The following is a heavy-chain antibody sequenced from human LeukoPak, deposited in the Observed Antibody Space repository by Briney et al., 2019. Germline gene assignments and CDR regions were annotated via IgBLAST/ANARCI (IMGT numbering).Heavy chain of an antibody. D-gene: IGHD3-3*01. CDR1: GYTFTSYG. J-gene: IGHJ4*02. CDR3: ARAPDFWSGYGYDY. V-gene: IGHV1-18*01. CDR2: ISAYNGNT. Sequence: GASVKVSCKASGYTFTSYGISWVRQAPGQGLEWMGWISAYNGNTNYAQKLQGRVTMTTDSSTSTAYMELRSLRSDDTAVYYCARAPDFWSGYGYDYWGQGTLVTVSS.